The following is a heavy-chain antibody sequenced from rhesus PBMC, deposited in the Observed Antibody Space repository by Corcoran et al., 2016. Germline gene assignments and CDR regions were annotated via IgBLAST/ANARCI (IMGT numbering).Heavy chain of an antibody. J-gene: IGHJ6*01. CDR2: IYGSSTST. CDR3: ARDGDSSGWSGNGLDS. D-gene: IGHD6S26*01. CDR1: GGSISDSYR. Sequence: QVQLQESGPGVVKPSETLSLTCAFSGGSISDSYRGSWFRPPPGKGLEWIGYIYGSSTSTNYNPALKSRVTISKDTSKNQFSLKLSSVTAADTAVYYCARDGDSSGWSGNGLDSWGQGVVVTVSS. V-gene: IGHV4S10*01.